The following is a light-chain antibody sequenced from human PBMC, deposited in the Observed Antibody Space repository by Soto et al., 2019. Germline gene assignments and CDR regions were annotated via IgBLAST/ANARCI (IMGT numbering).Light chain of an antibody. Sequence: IQVTQSPSSRSSFLLDIVTITCRASQGISNYLAWYQQRPGKAPKLLIYAASTLQSGVPSRFSGSGSGTDFTLTISSLQPEDFATYYCQQSYSTPITFGQGTRLEI. J-gene: IGKJ5*01. CDR2: AAS. CDR3: QQSYSTPIT. CDR1: QGISNY. V-gene: IGKV1-39*01.